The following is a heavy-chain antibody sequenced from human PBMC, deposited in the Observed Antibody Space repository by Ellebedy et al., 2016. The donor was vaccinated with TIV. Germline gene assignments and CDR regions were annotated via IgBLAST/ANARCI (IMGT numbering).Heavy chain of an antibody. D-gene: IGHD1-14*01. J-gene: IGHJ5*02. CDR3: TREKPIMCAKRSFWFDP. V-gene: IGHV1-46*01. CDR1: GYTFTSYY. CDR2: LNPSDGST. Sequence: AASVKVSCKASGYTFTSYYMHWMRQAPGQGLEWMGILNPSDGSTTYAQKFQGRVIMTRDTSTSTLYMQLSSLRSEDTAVYYCTREKPIMCAKRSFWFDPWGQGTLVTVSS.